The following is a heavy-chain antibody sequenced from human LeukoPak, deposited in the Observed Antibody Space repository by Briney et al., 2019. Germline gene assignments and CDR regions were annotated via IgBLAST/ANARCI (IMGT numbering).Heavy chain of an antibody. V-gene: IGHV3-21*01. D-gene: IGHD6-13*01. J-gene: IGHJ4*02. Sequence: GGSLRLSCVASGFTFSSYSMNWVRQAPGKGLEWVSCISSSSSYTYYADSVKGRFTISRDNAKNSVYLQMNSLRAEDTAVYYCTRAVAAADFSPGYWGQGTLVTVSS. CDR2: ISSSSSYT. CDR1: GFTFSSYS. CDR3: TRAVAAADFSPGY.